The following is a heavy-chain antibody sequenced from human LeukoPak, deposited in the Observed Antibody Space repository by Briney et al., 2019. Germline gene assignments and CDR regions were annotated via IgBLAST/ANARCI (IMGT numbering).Heavy chain of an antibody. J-gene: IGHJ4*02. Sequence: SETLSLTCTVSGGSISSYYWSWIRQPAGKGLEWIERIYTSGNTNYNPTLQSRVTMSIDTSKNQFSLNVTSVTAADTAVYYCAREAGSERYFDSWGQGTLVTVSS. CDR2: IYTSGNT. CDR3: AREAGSERYFDS. CDR1: GGSISSYY. V-gene: IGHV4-4*07.